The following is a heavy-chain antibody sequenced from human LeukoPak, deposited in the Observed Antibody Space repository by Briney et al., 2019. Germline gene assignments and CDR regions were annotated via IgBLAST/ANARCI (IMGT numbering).Heavy chain of an antibody. J-gene: IGHJ4*02. Sequence: RESLKISCKASGYTFTNYWIAWVRQMAGKGLEWMGTIYPGDSETRYSPSFQDQVTISADKSINSAYLQWSSLKASDTAIYYCARLRISTWYYLDYWGQGSLVTVSS. CDR1: GYTFTNYW. CDR2: IYPGDSET. CDR3: ARLRISTWYYLDY. D-gene: IGHD6-13*01. V-gene: IGHV5-51*01.